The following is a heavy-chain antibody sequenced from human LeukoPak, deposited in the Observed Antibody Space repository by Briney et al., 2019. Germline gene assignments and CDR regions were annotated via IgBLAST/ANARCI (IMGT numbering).Heavy chain of an antibody. D-gene: IGHD5-18*01. CDR2: MTSSSTFI. J-gene: IGHJ3*02. Sequence: GGSRRLSCAGSGCTFSSYSMNWVRQAPGKGLESVSSMTSSSTFIYYADSVKGRFTISRDNAKNSLYLQMNSLRAEDTAVYYCARVRGGYNYARGALDMWGQGTMVTVSS. V-gene: IGHV3-21*06. CDR1: GCTFSSYS. CDR3: ARVRGGYNYARGALDM.